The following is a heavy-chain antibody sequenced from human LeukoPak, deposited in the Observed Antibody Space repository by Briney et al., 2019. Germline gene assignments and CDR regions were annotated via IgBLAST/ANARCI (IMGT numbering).Heavy chain of an antibody. J-gene: IGHJ3*02. CDR3: ARLAITMVRGQEVWAFDI. Sequence: SETLSLTCTVSGGSISSYYWSWIRQPPGKGLEWIGYIYYSGSTNYNPSLKSRVTISVDTSKNQFSLKLSSVTAADTAVYYCARLAITMVRGQEVWAFDIWGQGTMVTVSS. D-gene: IGHD3-10*01. V-gene: IGHV4-59*08. CDR2: IYYSGST. CDR1: GGSISSYY.